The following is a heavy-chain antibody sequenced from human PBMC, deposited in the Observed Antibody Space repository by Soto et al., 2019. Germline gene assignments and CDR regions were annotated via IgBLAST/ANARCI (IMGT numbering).Heavy chain of an antibody. Sequence: SETLSLTCTVSGGSISSYYWSWIRQPPGKGLEWIGYIYYIGSTNYNPSLKSRVTISVDTSKNQFSLKLSSVTAADTAVYYCARLLGTAMDFDYWGQGTLVTVSS. J-gene: IGHJ4*02. CDR3: ARLLGTAMDFDY. V-gene: IGHV4-59*08. D-gene: IGHD5-18*01. CDR1: GGSISSYY. CDR2: IYYIGST.